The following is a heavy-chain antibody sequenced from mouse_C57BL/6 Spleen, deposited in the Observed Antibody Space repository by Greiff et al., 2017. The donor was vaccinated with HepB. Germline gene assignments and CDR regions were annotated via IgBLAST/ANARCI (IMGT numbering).Heavy chain of an antibody. D-gene: IGHD2-3*01. Sequence: EVQLVESGPGLVKPSQSLSLTCSVTGYSITSGYYWNWIRQFPGNKLEWMGYISYDGSNNYNPSLKNRISITRDTSKNQFFLKLNSVTTEDTATYYCAREEGWPDWYFDVWGTGTTVTVSS. J-gene: IGHJ1*03. V-gene: IGHV3-6*01. CDR1: GYSITSGYY. CDR3: AREEGWPDWYFDV. CDR2: ISYDGSN.